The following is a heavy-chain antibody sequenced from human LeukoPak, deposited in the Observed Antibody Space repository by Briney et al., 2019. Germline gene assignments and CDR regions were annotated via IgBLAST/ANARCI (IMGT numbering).Heavy chain of an antibody. J-gene: IGHJ4*02. D-gene: IGHD6-13*01. CDR3: ARYISSWSDF. CDR2: ISSSGSTI. Sequence: GGSLRLSCAASGFTFSDYYMTWIRQALGKGLEWVSYISSSGSTIYYADSVKGRFTISRDNAKKSLYLQMNSLRAEDTAVYYCARYISSWSDFWGQGTLVTVSS. V-gene: IGHV3-11*01. CDR1: GFTFSDYY.